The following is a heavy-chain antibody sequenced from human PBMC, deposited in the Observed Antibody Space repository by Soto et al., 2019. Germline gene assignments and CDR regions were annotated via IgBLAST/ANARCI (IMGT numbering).Heavy chain of an antibody. V-gene: IGHV6-1*01. CDR3: ARNFYYYDSSGYSRFDY. CDR2: TYYRSKWYN. J-gene: IGHJ4*02. Sequence: SQTLSLTCAISGDSVSSNSAAWNWIRQSPSRGLEWLGRTYYRSKWYNDYAVSVKSRITINPDTSKNQFSLQLNSVTPEDTAVYYCARNFYYYDSSGYSRFDYWGQGNLVTVSS. CDR1: GDSVSSNSAA. D-gene: IGHD3-22*01.